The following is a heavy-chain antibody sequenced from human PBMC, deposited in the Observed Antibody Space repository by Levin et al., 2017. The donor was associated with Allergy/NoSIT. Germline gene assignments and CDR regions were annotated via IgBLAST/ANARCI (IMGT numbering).Heavy chain of an antibody. V-gene: IGHV1-69*13. CDR2: IIPIFGTA. CDR1: GGTFSSYA. Sequence: SVKVSCKASGGTFSSYAISWVRQAPGQGLEWMGGIIPIFGTANYAQKFQGRVTITADESTSTAYMELSSLRSEDTAVYYCARDMGGSGSSAFDIWGQGTMVTVSS. J-gene: IGHJ3*02. CDR3: ARDMGGSGSSAFDI. D-gene: IGHD3-10*01.